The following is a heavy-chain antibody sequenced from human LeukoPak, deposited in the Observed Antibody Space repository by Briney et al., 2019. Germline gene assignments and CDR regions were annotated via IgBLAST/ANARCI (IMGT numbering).Heavy chain of an antibody. Sequence: GGSLRLSCAASGFTFSNYWMSWVRQAPGKGLEWVTFIGYGGDNKYYADSVKGRFTISRDNSKNTLYLQMNSLRAEDTAVYYCAKDQSYNWNDGTFDYWGQGTLVTVSS. CDR3: AKDQSYNWNDGTFDY. CDR2: IGYGGDNK. J-gene: IGHJ4*02. D-gene: IGHD1-20*01. CDR1: GFTFSNYW. V-gene: IGHV3-30*02.